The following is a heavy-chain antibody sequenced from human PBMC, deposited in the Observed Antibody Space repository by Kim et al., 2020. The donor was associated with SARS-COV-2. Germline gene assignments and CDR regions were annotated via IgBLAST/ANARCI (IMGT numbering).Heavy chain of an antibody. D-gene: IGHD3-10*01. V-gene: IGHV1-18*04. J-gene: IGHJ4*02. CDR2: ISAYNGNT. CDR1: GYTFTSYG. Sequence: ASVKVSCKASGYTFTSYGISWVRQAPGQGLEWMGWISAYNGNTNYAQKLQGRVTMTTDTSTSTAYMELRSLRSDDTAVYYCARDFSPLGLLWFGELLYGQVYYFDYWGQGTLVTVSS. CDR3: ARDFSPLGLLWFGELLYGQVYYFDY.